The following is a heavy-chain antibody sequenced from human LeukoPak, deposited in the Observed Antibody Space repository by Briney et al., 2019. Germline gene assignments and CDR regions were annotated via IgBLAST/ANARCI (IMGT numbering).Heavy chain of an antibody. CDR3: VAHSSGYLGWFDP. Sequence: GGSLRLSCVASGFTVSRNYMSWVRQAPGKGLEWVSLIYSGGSTYYADSVKGRFTISRDNSKNTLYVQMNSLRAEDTAVYYCVAHSSGYLGWFDPWGQGTLVTVSS. CDR2: IYSGGST. D-gene: IGHD3-22*01. V-gene: IGHV3-66*01. CDR1: GFTVSRNY. J-gene: IGHJ5*02.